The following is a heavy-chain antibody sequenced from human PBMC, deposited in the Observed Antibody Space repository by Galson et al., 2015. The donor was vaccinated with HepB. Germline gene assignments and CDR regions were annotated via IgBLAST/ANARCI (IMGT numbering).Heavy chain of an antibody. Sequence: CAISGDSVSSKSAAWNWIRQSPSGGLEWLGRTWYRSKWYNGYAVSVKSRITINPDTSKNQFSLHLNSETPEDTAVYYCARSTGDLDYWGQGTLVTISS. D-gene: IGHD3-10*01. CDR2: TWYRSKWYN. CDR1: GDSVSSKSAA. V-gene: IGHV6-1*01. CDR3: ARSTGDLDY. J-gene: IGHJ4*02.